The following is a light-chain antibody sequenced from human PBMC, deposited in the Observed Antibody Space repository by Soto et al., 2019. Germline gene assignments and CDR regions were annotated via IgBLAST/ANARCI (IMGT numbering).Light chain of an antibody. CDR3: QQYDRCPYT. CDR1: QSLSYW. J-gene: IGKJ2*01. CDR2: KAS. Sequence: DIQMTQSPSTLSASVGDTVTITCRASQSLSYWLAWYQQKPGQAPKLLIHKASTLESGVPSRFSGSGSGTEFTLTISSLQPDDFATFYCQQYDRCPYTFGKGTKLEIK. V-gene: IGKV1-5*03.